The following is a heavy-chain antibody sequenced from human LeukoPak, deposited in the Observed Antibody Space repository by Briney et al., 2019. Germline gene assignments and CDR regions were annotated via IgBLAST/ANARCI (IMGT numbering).Heavy chain of an antibody. Sequence: ASVKVSCKASGYTFTSYDITWVRQAAGQGLEWMGWMNPNSGNTAYAQNFQGRVTMTRDTSISTAYMDLSRLTSDDTAVYFCARDRGARLERFYAFDFWGQGTTVTVSS. D-gene: IGHD1-1*01. V-gene: IGHV1-8*01. CDR1: GYTFTSYD. CDR2: MNPNSGNT. J-gene: IGHJ3*01. CDR3: ARDRGARLERFYAFDF.